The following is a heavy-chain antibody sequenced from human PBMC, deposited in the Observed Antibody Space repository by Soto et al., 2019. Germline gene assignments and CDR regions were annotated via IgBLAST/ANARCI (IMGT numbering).Heavy chain of an antibody. CDR2: IIPIFGTA. Sequence: QVQLVQSGAEVKKPGSSVKVSCKASGGTFSSYSISCVRQAPGQGLLLMGGIIPIFGTANYAQKFQGRVTITADESTSTAYMELSILRSEDTAVYYCARAVRLGYCSGGSCYHWFDPWGQGTLVTVSS. D-gene: IGHD2-15*01. J-gene: IGHJ5*02. CDR1: GGTFSSYS. V-gene: IGHV1-69*01. CDR3: ARAVRLGYCSGGSCYHWFDP.